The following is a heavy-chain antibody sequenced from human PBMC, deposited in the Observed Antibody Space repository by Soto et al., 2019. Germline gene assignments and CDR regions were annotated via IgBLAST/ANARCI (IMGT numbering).Heavy chain of an antibody. Sequence: QVQLQESGPGLVKPSQTLSLTCTVSGGSISSGGYYWSWIRQHPGKGLEWIGYIYYSGSTYYNPSLKSRVTISVDTSKTQCSLKLSSVTAADTAVYYCARGGRRSPGMDGWGQGTTVTVSS. CDR3: ARGGRRSPGMDG. J-gene: IGHJ6*02. V-gene: IGHV4-31*03. CDR2: IYYSGST. CDR1: GGSISSGGYY.